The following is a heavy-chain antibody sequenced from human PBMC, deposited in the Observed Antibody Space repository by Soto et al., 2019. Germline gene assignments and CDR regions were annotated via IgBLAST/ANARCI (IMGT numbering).Heavy chain of an antibody. V-gene: IGHV1-46*01. D-gene: IGHD1-26*01. CDR2: IHPVYPAGRST. J-gene: IGHJ6*02. CDR1: GYTLTTYF. CDR3: AREAIVAGATTGMDV. Sequence: ASVKVSCKASGYTLTTYFMNWMRQAPGQGLEWMGVIHPVYPAGRSTTYAQKFQGRVTMTTYTSTSTVYMELSRLRSDDTAVYYCAREAIVAGATTGMDVWGQGTTVTVSS.